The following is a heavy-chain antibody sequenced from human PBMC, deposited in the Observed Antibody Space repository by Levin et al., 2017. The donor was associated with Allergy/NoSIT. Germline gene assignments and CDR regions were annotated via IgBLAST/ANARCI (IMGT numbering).Heavy chain of an antibody. CDR3: AYTIFGVVTTFDY. CDR1: GGSFSGYY. V-gene: IGHV4-34*01. CDR2: INHSGST. Sequence: SQTLSLTCAVYGGSFSGYYWSWIRQPPGKGLEWIGEINHSGSTNYNPSLKSRVTISVDTSKNQFSLKLSSVTAADTAVYYCAYTIFGVVTTFDYWGQGTLVTVSS. J-gene: IGHJ4*02. D-gene: IGHD3-3*01.